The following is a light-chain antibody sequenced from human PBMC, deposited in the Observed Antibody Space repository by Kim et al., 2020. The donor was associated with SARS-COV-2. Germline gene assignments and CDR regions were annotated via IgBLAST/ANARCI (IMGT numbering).Light chain of an antibody. CDR3: QQYASSPHT. Sequence: DIILTQSPAPLSLSPGERATLSCRVSQSVSTTFLAWYQQKAGQAPRLLIYSASSRASGIPARFSGSGSGTDFTLTISTLEPEDFAVYYCQQYASSPHTFGQGTKVDIK. CDR2: SAS. J-gene: IGKJ1*01. V-gene: IGKV3-20*01. CDR1: QSVSTTF.